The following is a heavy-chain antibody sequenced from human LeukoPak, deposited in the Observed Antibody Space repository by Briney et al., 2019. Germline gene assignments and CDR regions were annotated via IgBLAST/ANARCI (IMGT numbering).Heavy chain of an antibody. CDR1: GGSISSYY. V-gene: IGHV4-59*01. Sequence: KASETLSLTCTVSGGSISSYYWSWIRQPPGKGLEWIGYIYYSESTNYNPSLKSRVTISVDTSKNQFSLKLSSVTAADTAVYYCARETGYSSSWYKSNYYYYGMDVWGQGTTVTVSS. D-gene: IGHD6-13*01. J-gene: IGHJ6*02. CDR3: ARETGYSSSWYKSNYYYYGMDV. CDR2: IYYSEST.